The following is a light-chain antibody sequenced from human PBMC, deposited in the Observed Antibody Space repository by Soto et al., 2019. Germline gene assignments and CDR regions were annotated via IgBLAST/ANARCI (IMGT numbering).Light chain of an antibody. CDR3: QQYNRYWT. CDR1: QSISSW. V-gene: IGKV1-5*03. Sequence: DIQMTQSPSTLSASVGDRVTITCRASQSISSWLAWYQQKPGKAPKRLIYKASSLESGVPSRFSGSGSGTEFTLTISSLQPDVFATYYCQQYNRYWTFGQGTKVEIK. CDR2: KAS. J-gene: IGKJ1*01.